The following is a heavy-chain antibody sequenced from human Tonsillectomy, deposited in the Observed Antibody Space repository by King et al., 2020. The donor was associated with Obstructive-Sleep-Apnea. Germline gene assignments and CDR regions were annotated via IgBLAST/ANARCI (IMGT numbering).Heavy chain of an antibody. D-gene: IGHD3-22*01. V-gene: IGHV2-26*01. Sequence: TLKESGPVLVKPTETLTLTCTVSGFSLSNARMGVSWIRQPPGKALEWLAHIFSNDEKSYSTSLKRRLTISKDTSKSQVVLTMTNMDPVDTATYYCARSLTYYYDSSGYSHAFDIWGQGTMVTVSS. CDR2: IFSNDEK. CDR1: GFSLSNARMG. CDR3: ARSLTYYYDSSGYSHAFDI. J-gene: IGHJ3*02.